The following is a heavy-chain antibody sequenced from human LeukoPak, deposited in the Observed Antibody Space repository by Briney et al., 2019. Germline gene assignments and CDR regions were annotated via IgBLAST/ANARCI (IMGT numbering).Heavy chain of an antibody. D-gene: IGHD2-2*01. CDR1: GGSISSGSYY. V-gene: IGHV4-61*02. J-gene: IGHJ6*03. CDR2: IYTSGST. Sequence: SETLSLTCTVSGGSISSGSYYWSWIRQPAGKGLEWIGRIYTSGSTNYNPSLKSRVTISVDRSKNQFSLRLTSVTAADTAVYYCARARTKLTYCSSTSCYYYMDVWGKGTTVTVSS. CDR3: ARARTKLTYCSSTSCYYYMDV.